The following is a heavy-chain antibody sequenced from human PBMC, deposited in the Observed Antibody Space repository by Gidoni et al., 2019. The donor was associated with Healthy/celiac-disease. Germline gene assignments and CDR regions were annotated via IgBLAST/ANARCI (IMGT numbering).Heavy chain of an antibody. D-gene: IGHD6-25*01. CDR2: ISWDGGNT. Sequence: EVQLVESGGVVVQPGGSLRLSCAASGFTLDDYTMHWVRQGPGKGLEWVSLISWDGGNTYYADSVKGRFTISRDNSKNSLYLQMNSLRTEDTALYYCAKGTRGLGLYYFDSWGQGTLVTVSS. V-gene: IGHV3-43*01. J-gene: IGHJ4*02. CDR1: GFTLDDYT. CDR3: AKGTRGLGLYYFDS.